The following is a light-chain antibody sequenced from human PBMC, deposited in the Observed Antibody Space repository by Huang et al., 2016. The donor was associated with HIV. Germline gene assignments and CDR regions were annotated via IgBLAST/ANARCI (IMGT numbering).Light chain of an antibody. Sequence: IVLTQSPDTLSLSPGERATLSCRASQTVTNNYLAWYQQRPGQATRLLIYGASTRATGSPDRFSGSGSGTEFTLTISRLEPKDFVVYYCQQFGSSPPYSFGQGTKLEIK. J-gene: IGKJ2*03. CDR2: GAS. CDR3: QQFGSSPPYS. V-gene: IGKV3-20*01. CDR1: QTVTNNY.